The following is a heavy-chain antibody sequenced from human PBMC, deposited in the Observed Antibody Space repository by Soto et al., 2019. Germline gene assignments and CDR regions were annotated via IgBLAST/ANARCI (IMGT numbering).Heavy chain of an antibody. CDR1: GYTFTSYA. Sequence: GASVKVSCTASGYTFTSYAMHWVRQAPGQRLEWMGWINAGNGNTKYSQKFQGRVTITRDTSASTAYMELSSLRSEDTAVYYCARDELIAAAGNWGQGTLVTVSS. J-gene: IGHJ4*02. V-gene: IGHV1-3*01. CDR2: INAGNGNT. D-gene: IGHD6-13*01. CDR3: ARDELIAAAGN.